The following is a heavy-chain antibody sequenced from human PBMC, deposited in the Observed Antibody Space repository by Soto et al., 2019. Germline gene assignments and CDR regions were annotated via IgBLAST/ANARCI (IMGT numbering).Heavy chain of an antibody. V-gene: IGHV1-69*17. CDR1: GGTFSTNP. J-gene: IGHJ4*02. CDR3: ARRDSGGFYRYFDS. D-gene: IGHD2-15*01. CDR2: TGSGTGLG. Sequence: QVQLVQSGAEVKKPGSSVKVTCKASGGTFSTNPISWVRQAPDQGLEWMGGTGSGTGLGTNAQKFQGRLTITVDKSTSTVYMELSSLSSEDTAVYYCARRDSGGFYRYFDSWGQGTLVTVSS.